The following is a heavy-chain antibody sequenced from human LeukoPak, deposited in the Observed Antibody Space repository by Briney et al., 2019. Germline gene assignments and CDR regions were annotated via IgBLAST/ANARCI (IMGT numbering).Heavy chain of an antibody. CDR2: ISWNSGSI. CDR3: AKAEIAAAGRNYFDY. V-gene: IGHV3-9*01. CDR1: GFTFDDYA. J-gene: IGHJ4*02. Sequence: GGSLRLSCAASGFTFDDYAMHWVRQAPGKGLEWVSGISWNSGSIGYADSVKGRFTISRDNAKNSLYLQMNSLRAEDTALYYCAKAEIAAAGRNYFDYWGQGTLVTVSS. D-gene: IGHD6-13*01.